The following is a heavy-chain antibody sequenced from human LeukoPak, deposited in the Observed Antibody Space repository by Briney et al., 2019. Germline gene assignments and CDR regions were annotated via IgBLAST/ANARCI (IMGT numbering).Heavy chain of an antibody. Sequence: GGSLRLSCAASGFTFSSYAMSWVRQAPGKGLEWVSAISGSGGSTYYADSVKGRFTISRDNSKNTLYLQMNSLRAEDTAVYYCAKDREADDYGDGPFDYWGQGTLVTVSS. D-gene: IGHD4-17*01. CDR1: GFTFSSYA. CDR2: ISGSGGST. J-gene: IGHJ4*02. V-gene: IGHV3-23*01. CDR3: AKDREADDYGDGPFDY.